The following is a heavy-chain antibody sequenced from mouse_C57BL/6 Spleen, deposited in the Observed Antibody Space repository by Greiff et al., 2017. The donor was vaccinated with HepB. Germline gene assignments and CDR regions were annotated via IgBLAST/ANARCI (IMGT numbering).Heavy chain of an antibody. CDR1: GYTFTGYW. V-gene: IGHV1-9*01. J-gene: IGHJ4*01. D-gene: IGHD2-4*01. CDR2: ILPGSGST. Sequence: VQLQQSGAELMKPGASVKLSCKATGYTFTGYWIEWVKQRPGHGLEWIGEILPGSGSTNYNEKFKGKATFTADTTANTAYMQLSSLTTEDSASDYCERYDYGVDYAMDYWGQGTTVTVSS. CDR3: ERYDYGVDYAMDY.